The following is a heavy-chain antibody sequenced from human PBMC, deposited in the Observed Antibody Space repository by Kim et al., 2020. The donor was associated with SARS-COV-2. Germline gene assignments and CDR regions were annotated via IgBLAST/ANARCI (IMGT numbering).Heavy chain of an antibody. D-gene: IGHD6-6*01. CDR2: INHSGST. CDR1: GGSFSGYY. Sequence: SETLSLTCAVYGGSFSGYYWSWIRQPPGKGLEWIGEINHSGSTNYNPSLKSRVTISVDTSKNQFSLKLSSVTAADTAVYYCARGSPAARPGPFDYWGQGTLVTVSS. CDR3: ARGSPAARPGPFDY. V-gene: IGHV4-34*01. J-gene: IGHJ4*02.